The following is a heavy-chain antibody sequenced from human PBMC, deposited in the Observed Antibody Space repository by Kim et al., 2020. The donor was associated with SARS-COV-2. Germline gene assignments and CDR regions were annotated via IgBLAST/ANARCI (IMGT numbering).Heavy chain of an antibody. Sequence: GGSLRLSCAASGFTFSSYGMHWVRQAPGKGLEWVAVISYDGSNKYYADSVKGRFTISRDNSKNTLYLQMNSLRAEDTAVYYCAKDLRWYQLLNDGFDPWGQGTLVTVSS. D-gene: IGHD2-2*01. CDR2: ISYDGSNK. V-gene: IGHV3-30*18. CDR3: AKDLRWYQLLNDGFDP. CDR1: GFTFSSYG. J-gene: IGHJ5*02.